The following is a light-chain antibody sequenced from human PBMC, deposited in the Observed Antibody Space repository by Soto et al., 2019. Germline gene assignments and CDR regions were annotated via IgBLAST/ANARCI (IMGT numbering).Light chain of an antibody. CDR2: DAS. J-gene: IGKJ5*01. CDR3: QQYGSSPIT. V-gene: IGKV3D-20*01. Sequence: EIVLTQSPATLSLSPGERATLSCGASQSVNRRYLAWYHQKPGLAPRLLIYDASTRATGIPDRFSGSGSGTDFTLTINRLEPEDFAVYYCQQYGSSPITFGQGTRLEI. CDR1: QSVNRRY.